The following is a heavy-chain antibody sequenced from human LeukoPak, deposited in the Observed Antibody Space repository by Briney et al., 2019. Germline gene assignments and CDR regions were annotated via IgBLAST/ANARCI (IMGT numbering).Heavy chain of an antibody. J-gene: IGHJ4*02. Sequence: KPSETLSLTCAVYGGSFSGYYWSWIRQPPGKGLEWIGEINHSGSTNYNPSLKSRVTISVDTSKNQFSLKLSSVTAADTAVYYCARGHDSSGYYHYWGQGTLVTVSS. CDR2: INHSGST. D-gene: IGHD3-22*01. CDR3: ARGHDSSGYYHY. V-gene: IGHV4-34*01. CDR1: GGSFSGYY.